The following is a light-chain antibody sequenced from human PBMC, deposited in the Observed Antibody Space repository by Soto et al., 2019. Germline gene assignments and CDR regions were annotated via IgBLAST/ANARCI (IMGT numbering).Light chain of an antibody. CDR2: AAS. CDR1: ESISSSY. CDR3: QLYGGSHMFS. Sequence: PGEGATLSCRASESISSSYLAWYQQRPGQSPRLLIYAASNRAAGIPDRFSGSGSGADFTLTISRLEPEDFAVYYCQLYGGSHMFSFGQGTKLQIK. J-gene: IGKJ2*01. V-gene: IGKV3-20*01.